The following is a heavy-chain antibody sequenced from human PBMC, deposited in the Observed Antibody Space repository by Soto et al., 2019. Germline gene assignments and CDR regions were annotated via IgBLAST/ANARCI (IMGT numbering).Heavy chain of an antibody. Sequence: PGGSLRLSCAASGFTFSTYWMDWVRQAPGKGLEWVANIKDDGSEKYYVDSVKGRFTISRDNAKNTLYLQMNSLRAEDTAVYYCAKGKFRFDPWGQGTLVTVSS. V-gene: IGHV3-7*04. CDR2: IKDDGSEK. CDR1: GFTFSTYW. J-gene: IGHJ5*02. CDR3: AKGKFRFDP.